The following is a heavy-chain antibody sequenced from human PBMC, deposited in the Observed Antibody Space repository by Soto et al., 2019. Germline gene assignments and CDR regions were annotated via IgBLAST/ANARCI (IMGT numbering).Heavy chain of an antibody. Sequence: QVQLQESGPGLVKPSGTLSLTCAVSGGSISSSNWWSWVRQPPGKGLEWIGEIYHSGGTNYNPSLKSRVTISVDKSKNQFSLKLSSVTAADTAVYYCARNMYYYGSGSYYNFDYWGQGTLVTVSS. CDR2: IYHSGGT. J-gene: IGHJ4*02. D-gene: IGHD3-10*01. CDR1: GGSISSSNW. CDR3: ARNMYYYGSGSYYNFDY. V-gene: IGHV4-4*02.